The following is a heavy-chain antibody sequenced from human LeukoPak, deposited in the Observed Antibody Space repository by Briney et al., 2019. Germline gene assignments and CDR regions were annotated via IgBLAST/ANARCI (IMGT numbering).Heavy chain of an antibody. J-gene: IGHJ6*03. CDR2: IYPGDSDT. Sequence: GESLKISCKASGYSFTSYWIGWVRQMPGKGLEWMAIIYPGDSDTRYSPSFQGQVTISADKSISTAHLHWSSLKASDTAMYYCARNYYYMDVWGKGTTVTVSS. V-gene: IGHV5-51*01. CDR1: GYSFTSYW. CDR3: ARNYYYMDV.